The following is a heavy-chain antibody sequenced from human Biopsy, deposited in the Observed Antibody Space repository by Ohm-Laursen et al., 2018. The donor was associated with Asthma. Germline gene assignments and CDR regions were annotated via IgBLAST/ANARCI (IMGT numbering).Heavy chain of an antibody. CDR3: AEEVFPGWELRRGPDY. J-gene: IGHJ4*02. D-gene: IGHD1-26*01. V-gene: IGHV3-30*18. CDR2: ISFDGSNK. CDR1: GFTFSNYG. Sequence: SLRLSCTASGFTFSNYGMHWVRQAPGKGLDWVAVISFDGSNKNYTDSVKGRFTISRDNSRNTLHLQMNSLRAEDTAVYFCAEEVFPGWELRRGPDYWGQGTLVTVSS.